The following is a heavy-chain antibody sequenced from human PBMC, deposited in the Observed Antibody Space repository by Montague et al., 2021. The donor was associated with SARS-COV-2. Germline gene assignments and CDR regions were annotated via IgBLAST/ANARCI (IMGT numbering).Heavy chain of an antibody. CDR2: KKNSGST. CDR3: AREGSRDGYKEGFDY. J-gene: IGHJ4*02. V-gene: IGHV4-34*01. D-gene: IGHD5-24*01. Sequence: KKNSGSTNYNPSLKSRVTISVDRSTNQFSLSLTSVTAADTAVYYCAREGSRDGYKEGFDYWGQGTLVTVSP.